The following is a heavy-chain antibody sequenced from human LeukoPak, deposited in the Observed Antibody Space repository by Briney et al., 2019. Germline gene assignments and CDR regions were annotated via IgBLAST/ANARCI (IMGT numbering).Heavy chain of an antibody. J-gene: IGHJ4*02. D-gene: IGHD3-3*01. CDR2: LYHSGST. CDR3: ARVGSGVAFDY. Sequence: SETLSLTCAVSGGSISSGGYSGIWMRQPPGKRLEWCGYLYHSGSTYYNPSLKSRVTISVDRSKNQFSLKLSSVTAADTAVYYCARVGSGVAFDYWGQGTLVTVSS. CDR1: GGSISSGGYS. V-gene: IGHV4-30-2*01.